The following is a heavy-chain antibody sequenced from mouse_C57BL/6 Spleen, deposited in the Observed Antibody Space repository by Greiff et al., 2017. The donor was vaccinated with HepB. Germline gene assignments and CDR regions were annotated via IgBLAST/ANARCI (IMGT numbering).Heavy chain of an antibody. CDR3: ARDQYYGSSYGWFAY. CDR2: ISDGGSYT. V-gene: IGHV5-4*01. J-gene: IGHJ3*01. D-gene: IGHD1-1*01. Sequence: VKLMESGGGLVKPGGSLKLSCAASGFTFSSYAMSWVRQTPEKRLEWVATISDGGSYTYYPDNVKGRFTISRDNAKNNLYLQMSHLKSEDTAMYYCARDQYYGSSYGWFAYWGQGTLVTVSA. CDR1: GFTFSSYA.